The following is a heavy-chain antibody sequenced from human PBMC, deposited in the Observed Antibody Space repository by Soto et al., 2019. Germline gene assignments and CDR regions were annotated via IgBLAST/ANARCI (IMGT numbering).Heavy chain of an antibody. D-gene: IGHD1-26*01. CDR3: AKDRSSLGCLAWGASFDS. CDR1: GFTFRSYA. CDR2: VSANGRNT. J-gene: IGHJ4*02. Sequence: GGSLRLSCAAPGFTFRSYAMTWVRQAPGKGLEWVSSVSANGRNTYYADSVKGRFTVSRDKSKNALFLQLDSLRVEDTAIYYCAKDRSSLGCLAWGASFDSWGPGTLVTVSS. V-gene: IGHV3-23*01.